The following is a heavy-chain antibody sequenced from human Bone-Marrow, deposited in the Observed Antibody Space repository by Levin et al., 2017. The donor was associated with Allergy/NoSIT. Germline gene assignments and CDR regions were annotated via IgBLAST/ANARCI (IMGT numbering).Heavy chain of an antibody. J-gene: IGHJ6*03. CDR2: IDYSGIT. CDR1: GASVSSGSNY. V-gene: IGHV4-61*01. Sequence: GSLRLSCTVSGASVSSGSNYWSWIRHSPGKGLEWIGCIDYSGITKYNPSLRSRVTISVDTSKNQFSLTLNSVTAADTAMYYCARDFDYYYYMDVWGKGTTVTVSS. CDR3: ARDFDYYYYMDV.